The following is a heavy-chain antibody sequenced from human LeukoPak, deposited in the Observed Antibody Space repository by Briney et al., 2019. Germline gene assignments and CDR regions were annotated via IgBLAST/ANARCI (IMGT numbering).Heavy chain of an antibody. CDR3: ARSREWLTIGWYFDL. V-gene: IGHV3-21*01. CDR1: GFTFSSYS. Sequence: GGSLRLSCAASGFTFSSYSMNWVRQAPGKGLEWVSSISSSSSYIYYADSVKGRFTISRDNAKNSLYLQMNSLRAEDTAVYYCARSREWLTIGWYFDLWGRGTLVTVSS. D-gene: IGHD3-3*01. CDR2: ISSSSSYI. J-gene: IGHJ2*01.